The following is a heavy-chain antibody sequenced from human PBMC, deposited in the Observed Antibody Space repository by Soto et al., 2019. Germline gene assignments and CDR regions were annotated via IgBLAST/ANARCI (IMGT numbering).Heavy chain of an antibody. CDR1: GGTFSSYA. V-gene: IGHV1-69*13. CDR2: IIPIFGTA. CDR3: ARHPIAGIAAAVGFDP. D-gene: IGHD6-13*01. J-gene: IGHJ5*02. Sequence: GAAVKVSCKASGGTFSSYAISWVRQAPGQGLEWMGGIIPIFGTANYAQKFQGRVTITADESTSTAYMELSSLRSEDTAVYYCARHPIAGIAAAVGFDPWGQGTLVTVSS.